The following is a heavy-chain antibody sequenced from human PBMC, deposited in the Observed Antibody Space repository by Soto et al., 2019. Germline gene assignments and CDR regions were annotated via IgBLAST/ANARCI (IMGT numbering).Heavy chain of an antibody. CDR3: ARGYYYGGLDP. D-gene: IGHD3-10*01. CDR2: ISYDGSEK. CDR1: GFTFSRYA. Sequence: QVQLVESGGDVVQPGRSLRLSCAASGFTFSRYAMHWARQAPGKGLEWVTVISYDGSEKYYVDSVKGRFTISRDNSRNEVYLQMNSLRAEDTAVYYCARGYYYGGLDPWGQGTLVTVSA. J-gene: IGHJ5*02. V-gene: IGHV3-30-3*01.